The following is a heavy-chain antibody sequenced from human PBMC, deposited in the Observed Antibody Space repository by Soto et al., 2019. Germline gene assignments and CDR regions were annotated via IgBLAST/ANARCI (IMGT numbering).Heavy chain of an antibody. CDR1: GGTFSSYA. CDR2: IIPIFGTA. D-gene: IGHD2-15*01. V-gene: IGHV1-69*13. J-gene: IGHJ6*02. CDR3: ARGRDIVVVVAATPAQSYYYYGMDV. Sequence: ASVKVSCKASGGTFSSYAISWVRQAPGQGLEWMGGIIPIFGTANYAQKFQGRVTITADESTSTAYMELSSLRSEDTAVYYCARGRDIVVVVAATPAQSYYYYGMDVWGQGTTVTVSS.